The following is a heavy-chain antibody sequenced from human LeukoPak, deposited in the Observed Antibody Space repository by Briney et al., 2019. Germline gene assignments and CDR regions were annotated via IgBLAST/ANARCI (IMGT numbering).Heavy chain of an antibody. Sequence: GGSLRLSCAASGFTFSSSWMHWVRQAPGQGLVWVSRINHDGSTTNYVDSVKGRFTISRDNAKNTLYLQMNSLRAEDTAVYYCARDREGYLVGDSRTVFDYWGQGTLVTVSS. CDR1: GFTFSSSW. V-gene: IGHV3-74*01. D-gene: IGHD3-22*01. J-gene: IGHJ4*02. CDR3: ARDREGYLVGDSRTVFDY. CDR2: INHDGSTT.